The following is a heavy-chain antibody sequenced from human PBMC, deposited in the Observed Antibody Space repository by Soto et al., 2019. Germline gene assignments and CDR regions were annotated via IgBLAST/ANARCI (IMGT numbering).Heavy chain of an antibody. CDR2: IYPGDSDT. V-gene: IGHV5-51*01. Sequence: PGESLKISCKGSGYSFTSYWTGWVRQMPGKGLEWMGIIYPGDSDTRYSPSFQGQVTISADKSISTAYLQWSSLKASDTAMYYCARSADYDFWSGYYGRGSHNWFDPWGQGTLVTVSS. CDR3: ARSADYDFWSGYYGRGSHNWFDP. CDR1: GYSFTSYW. J-gene: IGHJ5*02. D-gene: IGHD3-3*01.